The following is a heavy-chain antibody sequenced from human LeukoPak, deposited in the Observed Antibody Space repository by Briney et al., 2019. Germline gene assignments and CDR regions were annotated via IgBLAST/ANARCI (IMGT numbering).Heavy chain of an antibody. CDR3: ARREDFNAADY. CDR1: GGSFSGYY. J-gene: IGHJ4*02. V-gene: IGHV4-34*01. CDR2: INHSGST. Sequence: SETLSLTCAVYGGSFSGYYWSWIRQPPGKGLEWIGEINHSGSTNYNPSLKSRVTISVDTSKNQFSLKLSSVTAADTAVYYCARREDFNAADYWGQGTLVTVSS. D-gene: IGHD1-26*01.